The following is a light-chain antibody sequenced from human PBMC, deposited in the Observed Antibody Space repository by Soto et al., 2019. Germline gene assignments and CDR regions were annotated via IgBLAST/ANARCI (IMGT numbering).Light chain of an antibody. CDR1: QSVRSW. J-gene: IGKJ4*01. Sequence: QMTQSPATLSASVGDRVTITCRASQSVRSWLAWYQQKPGTAPKLLIFDASRLESGVPSRFSGSASGTEFTLTISSLQSDDFATYYCQQYDNYPLTFGGGTKVDIK. V-gene: IGKV1-5*01. CDR3: QQYDNYPLT. CDR2: DAS.